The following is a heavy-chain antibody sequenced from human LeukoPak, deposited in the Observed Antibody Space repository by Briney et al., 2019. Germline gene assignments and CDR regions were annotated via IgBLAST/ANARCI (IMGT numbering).Heavy chain of an antibody. V-gene: IGHV3-30-3*01. Sequence: LRLSCAAAGFTSSSYAMHGVRHAPGKGLEWVAVIAYNGSNKYYADSVKGRSTISRDSSENTLYLQMNSLRAEDTAVYYCARDIAPSDYYDSSGYHSPPDYWGQGTLVTVSS. J-gene: IGHJ4*02. CDR3: ARDIAPSDYYDSSGYHSPPDY. CDR2: IAYNGSNK. CDR1: GFTSSSYA. D-gene: IGHD3-22*01.